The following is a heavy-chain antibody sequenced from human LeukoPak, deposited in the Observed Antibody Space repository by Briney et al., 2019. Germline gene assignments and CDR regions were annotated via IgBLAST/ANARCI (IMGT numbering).Heavy chain of an antibody. J-gene: IGHJ3*02. CDR1: GGTFSSYA. V-gene: IGHV1-2*02. D-gene: IGHD4-17*01. Sequence: ASVKVSCKASGGTFSSYAISWVRQAPGQGLEWMGWINPNSGDTNYAQKFQGRVTMTRDTSISTAYMELSRLRSDDTAVYYCASGRDYGDERGAFDIWGQGTMVTVSS. CDR2: INPNSGDT. CDR3: ASGRDYGDERGAFDI.